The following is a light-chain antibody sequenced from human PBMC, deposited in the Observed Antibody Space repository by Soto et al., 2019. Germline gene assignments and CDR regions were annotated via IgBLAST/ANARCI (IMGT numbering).Light chain of an antibody. CDR1: QSIGTW. Sequence: DIQMTQSPSTLSASVGDRVTLTCRVSQSIGTWVAGYQQQPGTAATLLIYDASTLESGVPARFSGSGSGTDFTLTISSLQPSDCATYYCQHYAGSSITFGPGTRLEVK. CDR2: DAS. J-gene: IGKJ5*01. CDR3: QHYAGSSIT. V-gene: IGKV1-5*01.